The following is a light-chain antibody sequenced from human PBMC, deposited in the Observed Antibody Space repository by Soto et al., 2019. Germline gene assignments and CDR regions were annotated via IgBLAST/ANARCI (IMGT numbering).Light chain of an antibody. Sequence: DIQMTQSPSSLSASVGDRITITCRASQSITNYLAWYQQKPGKVPKLLIYGASTLQSGVPSRFSGSGSETDFTLTISSLQAEDVGTYYCQKYNSAPLAFGPGTKVDIK. CDR1: QSITNY. CDR2: GAS. CDR3: QKYNSAPLA. J-gene: IGKJ3*01. V-gene: IGKV1-27*01.